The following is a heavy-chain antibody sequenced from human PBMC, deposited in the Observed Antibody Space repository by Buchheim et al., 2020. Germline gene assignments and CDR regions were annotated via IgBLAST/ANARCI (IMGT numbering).Heavy chain of an antibody. V-gene: IGHV3-21*01. CDR3: ARDNVDVVTIFGVDKYNWFDP. Sequence: EVQLVESGGGLVKPGGSLRLSCAASGFTFSSYSMNWVRQAPGKGLEWVSSISSSSSYIYYADSVKGRFTISRDNAKNSLYLQMNSLRAEDTAVYYCARDNVDVVTIFGVDKYNWFDPWGQGTL. CDR1: GFTFSSYS. CDR2: ISSSSSYI. D-gene: IGHD3-3*01. J-gene: IGHJ5*02.